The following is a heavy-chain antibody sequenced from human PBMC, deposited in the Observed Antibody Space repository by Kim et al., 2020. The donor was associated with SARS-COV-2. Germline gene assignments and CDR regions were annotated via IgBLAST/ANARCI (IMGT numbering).Heavy chain of an antibody. Sequence: GGSLRLSCAASGLTVSSSYMRWFRQAPGKGLQWVSVIYSAGDTYYAESVRGRFTISRDNSENIVYLQMNSLRAEDTGGYYCAREFIRASSYYGMDVWGQG. CDR2: IYSAGDT. V-gene: IGHV3-66*01. J-gene: IGHJ6*02. CDR3: AREFIRASSYYGMDV. CDR1: GLTVSSSY.